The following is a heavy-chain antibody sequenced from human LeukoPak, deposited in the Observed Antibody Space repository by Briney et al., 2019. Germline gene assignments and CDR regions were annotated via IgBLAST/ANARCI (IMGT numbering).Heavy chain of an antibody. V-gene: IGHV3-21*04. J-gene: IGHJ4*02. Sequence: PGGSLRLSCAGSGFTFSHYSMNWVRQAPGKGLEWVASFGSDLSFRSVADSLKGRFTISRDNAENSLYLHMNSLRAEDTAIYYCAKDVEYGSGTPIGYWGQGTLVTVSS. CDR1: GFTFSHYS. CDR2: FGSDLSFR. CDR3: AKDVEYGSGTPIGY. D-gene: IGHD3-10*01.